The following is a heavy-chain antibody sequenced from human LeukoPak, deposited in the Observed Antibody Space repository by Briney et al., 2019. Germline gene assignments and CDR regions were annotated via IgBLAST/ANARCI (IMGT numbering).Heavy chain of an antibody. CDR3: AKAPTSSTIPSGY. CDR2: INHSGST. J-gene: IGHJ4*02. D-gene: IGHD2-2*01. Sequence: SETLPLTCAVYGGSFSGYYWSWIRQPPGKGLEWIGEINHSGSTNYNPSLKSRVTISVDTSKNQFSLKLSSVTAADTAVYYCAKAPTSSTIPSGYWGQGTLVTVSS. CDR1: GGSFSGYY. V-gene: IGHV4-34*01.